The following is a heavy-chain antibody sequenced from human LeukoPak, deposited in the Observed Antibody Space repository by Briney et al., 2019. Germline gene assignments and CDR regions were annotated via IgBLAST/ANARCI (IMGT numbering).Heavy chain of an antibody. J-gene: IGHJ4*02. D-gene: IGHD2-15*01. CDR3: AKDIGYCSGGSCYGNYFDY. Sequence: PGRSLRLSCAASGFTFDDYAMHWVRQAPGKGLEWVSGIRWNSGSIGYADSVKGRFTISRDNAKNSLYLQMNSLRAEDTALYYCAKDIGYCSGGSCYGNYFDYWGQGTLVTVSS. CDR1: GFTFDDYA. V-gene: IGHV3-9*01. CDR2: IRWNSGSI.